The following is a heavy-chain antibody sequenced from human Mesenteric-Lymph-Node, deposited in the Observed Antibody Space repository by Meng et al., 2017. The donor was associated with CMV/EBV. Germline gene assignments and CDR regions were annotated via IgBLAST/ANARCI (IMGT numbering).Heavy chain of an antibody. CDR2: ISAFNGDT. Sequence: ASVQVSCKASGYTFTSYGITWVRQAPGQGLEWMGWISAFNGDTNYAQKLQGRVTMTTDTSTSTAYMELRSLRSDDTAVYYCARDFGSGWYPYWGQGTLVTVSS. J-gene: IGHJ4*02. CDR1: GYTFTSYG. CDR3: ARDFGSGWYPY. D-gene: IGHD6-19*01. V-gene: IGHV1-18*01.